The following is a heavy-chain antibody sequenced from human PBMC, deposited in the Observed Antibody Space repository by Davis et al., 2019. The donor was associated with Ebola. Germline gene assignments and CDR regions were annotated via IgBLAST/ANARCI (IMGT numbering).Heavy chain of an antibody. J-gene: IGHJ4*02. D-gene: IGHD1/OR15-1a*01. CDR3: ARVARGWHNLEY. V-gene: IGHV1-24*01. CDR2: FDPEDGEA. CDR1: GYTLTELS. Sequence: AASVKVSCKVSGYTLTELSMHWVRQAPGKGLEWMGSFDPEDGEAIYAQKFQDRVIVTEDTSTDTAYMELSSLRSEDTAVYYCARVARGWHNLEYWGQGTLVTVSS.